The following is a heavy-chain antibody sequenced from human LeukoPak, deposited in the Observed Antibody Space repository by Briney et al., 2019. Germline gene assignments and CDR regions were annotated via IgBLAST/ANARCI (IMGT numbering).Heavy chain of an antibody. Sequence: GGSLRLSCAASGFTFSSYEMNWVRQAPGQGLEWVSGIRNSDGMTYYADSVRGRFAISTDNSKNTLYLQMNSLRTEDTALYYCAKGLERESRLDSWGQGTLVTVSS. CDR3: AKGLERESRLDS. CDR1: GFTFSSYE. V-gene: IGHV3-23*01. J-gene: IGHJ4*02. D-gene: IGHD1-1*01. CDR2: IRNSDGMT.